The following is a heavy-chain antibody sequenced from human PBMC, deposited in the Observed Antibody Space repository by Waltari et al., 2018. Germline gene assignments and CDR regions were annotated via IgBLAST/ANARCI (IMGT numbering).Heavy chain of an antibody. CDR1: GFTFSSSS. J-gene: IGHJ3*02. CDR2: ISGDSGSI. V-gene: IGHV3-48*04. Sequence: EVQLVESGGGLVQPGGSLRLSCAASGFTFSSSSMNWFRQAPGKGLEWVSYISGDSGSIHYADSVKGRITVSRDNAKNSLYLQMSSLTAEDTAVFYCARDRDWAFDIWGQGTMVTVSS. D-gene: IGHD2-21*01. CDR3: ARDRDWAFDI.